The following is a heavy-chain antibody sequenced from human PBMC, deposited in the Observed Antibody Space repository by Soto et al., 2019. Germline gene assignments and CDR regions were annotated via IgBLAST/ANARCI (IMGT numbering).Heavy chain of an antibody. CDR2: IYWNDDK. D-gene: IGHD3-3*01. CDR3: AHKSRYLEAMDV. V-gene: IGHV2-5*01. CDR1: GFSLTTGGVA. Sequence: SGPTLVNPTQTLTLTCSFSGFSLTTGGVAVGWIRQPPGKALEWLALIYWNDDKRYSPSLKNRLTVTKDTSKNQVVLTLTNMDPVDTATYYCAHKSRYLEAMDVWGQGTTVTVSS. J-gene: IGHJ6*02.